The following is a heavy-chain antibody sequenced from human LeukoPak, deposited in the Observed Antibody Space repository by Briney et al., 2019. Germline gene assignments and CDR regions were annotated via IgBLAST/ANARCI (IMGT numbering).Heavy chain of an antibody. D-gene: IGHD6-6*01. J-gene: IGHJ6*02. V-gene: IGHV3-23*01. Sequence: PGGSLRLSCAASGLTFSRYAMSWVRQAPGKGLEWVSAISGSGGSTYYADSVKGRFTISRDNSKNTLYLQMNSLRAEDTAVYYCAKDIEYSSSSELFFYYYGMDVWGQGTTVTVSS. CDR3: AKDIEYSSSSELFFYYYGMDV. CDR1: GLTFSRYA. CDR2: ISGSGGST.